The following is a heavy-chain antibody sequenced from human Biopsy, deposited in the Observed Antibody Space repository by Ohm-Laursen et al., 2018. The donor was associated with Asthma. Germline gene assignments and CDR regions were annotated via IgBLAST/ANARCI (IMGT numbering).Heavy chain of an antibody. CDR3: ARTFHFWSPYHAEHYQL. D-gene: IGHD2/OR15-2a*01. CDR2: IKHDGGEK. CDR1: GFTFGDYC. J-gene: IGHJ1*01. Sequence: GSLRLSCAASGFTFGDYCMGWVRQAPGQGLEWVANIKHDGGEKNHADSLKGRITISRDNAKNLLFLQMNSLRAEDTAVYYCARTFHFWSPYHAEHYQLWGQGTLVTVSS. V-gene: IGHV3-7*01.